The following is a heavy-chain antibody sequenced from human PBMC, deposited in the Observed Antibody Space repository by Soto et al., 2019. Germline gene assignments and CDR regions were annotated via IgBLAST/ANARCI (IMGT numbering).Heavy chain of an antibody. V-gene: IGHV3-11*06. Sequence: PGGSLRLSCAASGFTFSDYYMSWIRQAPGKGLEWVSYISSSSTYTNYADSVKGRLSISRDNAKNTLYLQMNSLRVEDTAAYYCVRGDGDYHDGNGYLGRHWGQGTLVTVSS. J-gene: IGHJ4*02. CDR2: ISSSSTYT. CDR1: GFTFSDYY. D-gene: IGHD5-18*01. CDR3: VRGDGDYHDGNGYLGRH.